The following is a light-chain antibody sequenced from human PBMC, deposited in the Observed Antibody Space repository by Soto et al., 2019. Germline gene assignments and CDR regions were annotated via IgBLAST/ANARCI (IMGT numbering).Light chain of an antibody. J-gene: IGLJ3*02. V-gene: IGLV2-14*01. Sequence: ALTPPASVSGSPGQSITISCTGTSSDVGGYKYVSWYQQHPGKAPKLMIYEVGNRPSGVSQRFSGSKSGNTASLTIFGLQAEDEADYYCSSYTSSNTLVFGGGTKVTVL. CDR3: SSYTSSNTLV. CDR1: SSDVGGYKY. CDR2: EVG.